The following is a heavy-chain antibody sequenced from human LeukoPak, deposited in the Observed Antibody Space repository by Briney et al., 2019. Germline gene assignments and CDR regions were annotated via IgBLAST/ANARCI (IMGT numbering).Heavy chain of an antibody. D-gene: IGHD3-10*01. CDR3: ARGRGSGSYYTSYYYYYMDV. CDR1: GGSISSGSYY. CDR2: IYTSGST. Sequence: SETLSLTCTVSGGSISSGSYYWSWIRQPAGKGLEWIGRIYTSGSTNYNPSLKSRVTISIDTSKNQFSLKLSSVTAADTAVYYCARGRGSGSYYTSYYYYYMDVWGKGTTVTISS. V-gene: IGHV4-61*02. J-gene: IGHJ6*03.